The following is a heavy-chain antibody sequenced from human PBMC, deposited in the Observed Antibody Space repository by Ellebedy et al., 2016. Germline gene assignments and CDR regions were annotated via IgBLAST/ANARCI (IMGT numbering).Heavy chain of an antibody. CDR3: ARDGLRYFDWLLTINWYFDL. D-gene: IGHD3-9*01. V-gene: IGHV1-18*01. J-gene: IGHJ2*01. CDR1: GYTFTSYG. CDR2: ISAYNGNT. Sequence: ASVKVSXKASGYTFTSYGISWVRQAPGQGLEWMGWISAYNGNTDYAQKLQGRVTMTTDTSTSTAYMELRSLRSDDTAVYYCARDGLRYFDWLLTINWYFDLWGRGTLVTVSS.